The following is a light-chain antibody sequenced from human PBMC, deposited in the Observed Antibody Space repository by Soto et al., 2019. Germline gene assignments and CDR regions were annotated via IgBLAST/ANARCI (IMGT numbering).Light chain of an antibody. CDR2: GVS. Sequence: EIVLTQSPGTLSLSPGERATLSCRASHSVSSSYLAWYQQKPGQAPRLLIYGVSSRATGIPDRFSGSGSGTDFTLTISRLAPEDFAVYYCQQYGSSRPYTFGQGTKLEIK. CDR3: QQYGSSRPYT. CDR1: HSVSSSY. V-gene: IGKV3-20*01. J-gene: IGKJ2*01.